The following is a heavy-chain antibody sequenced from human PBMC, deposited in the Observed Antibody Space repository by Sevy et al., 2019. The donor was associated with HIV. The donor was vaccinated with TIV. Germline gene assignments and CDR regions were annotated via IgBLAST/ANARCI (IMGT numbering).Heavy chain of an antibody. CDR1: GGSISSYY. J-gene: IGHJ5*02. CDR2: IYTSGST. V-gene: IGHV4-4*07. Sequence: SETPLTCTVSGGSISSYYWSWIRQPAGKGLEWIGRIYTSGSTNYNPSLKSRVTMSVDTSKNQFSLKLSSVTAADTAVYYCARDLGIAAAVWFDPWGQGTLVTVSS. CDR3: ARDLGIAAAVWFDP. D-gene: IGHD6-13*01.